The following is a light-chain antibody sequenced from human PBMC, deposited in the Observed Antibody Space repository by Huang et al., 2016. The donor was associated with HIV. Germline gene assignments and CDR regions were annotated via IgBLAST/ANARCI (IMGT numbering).Light chain of an antibody. V-gene: IGKV1-6*01. CDR2: TAS. Sequence: AIQMTQSPASLSASVGDRVTITCRASQDIGNDLGWYQQRLGKAPKLRVSTASQLQSGVPSRFTGSGSGTHFTLTISGPQPEDFATYYCLQDYTYPWTFGQGTKVEI. CDR3: LQDYTYPWT. J-gene: IGKJ1*01. CDR1: QDIGND.